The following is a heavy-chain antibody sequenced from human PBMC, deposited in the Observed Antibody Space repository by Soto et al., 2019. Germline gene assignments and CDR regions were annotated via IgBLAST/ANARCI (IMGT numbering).Heavy chain of an antibody. Sequence: PGGSLRVSCAAAGFTVSSNYMSWVRQAPGKGLEWVSVIYSGGSTYYADSVKGRFTISRDNSKNTLYLQMNSLRAEDTAVYYCARVGLGRTAMGPPPTHYYYYGMDVWGQGTTVTVSS. J-gene: IGHJ6*02. CDR1: GFTVSSNY. D-gene: IGHD5-18*01. CDR3: ARVGLGRTAMGPPPTHYYYYGMDV. V-gene: IGHV3-66*01. CDR2: IYSGGST.